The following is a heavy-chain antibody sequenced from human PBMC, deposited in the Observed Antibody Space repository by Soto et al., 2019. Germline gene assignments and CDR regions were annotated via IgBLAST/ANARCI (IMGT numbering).Heavy chain of an antibody. Sequence: QVQLQESGPGLVKPSQTLSLTCTVSGGSISSGGYYWSWIRQHPGKGLEWIGYIYYSGSTYYNPSLRSRVTILVDTSKNQFSLKPSSVTAADTAVYYCARGNCGSFFLGMDVRGQGTTVTVSS. CDR2: IYYSGST. D-gene: IGHD1-26*01. CDR1: GGSISSGGYY. V-gene: IGHV4-31*03. J-gene: IGHJ6*02. CDR3: ARGNCGSFFLGMDV.